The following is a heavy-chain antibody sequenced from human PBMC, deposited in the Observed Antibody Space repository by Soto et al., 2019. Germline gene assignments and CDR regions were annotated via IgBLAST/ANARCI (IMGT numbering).Heavy chain of an antibody. CDR2: IYYSGST. CDR3: AREAVGTFHY. Sequence: ETLSLTCTVSGGSISSNYWSWIRQPPGEGLEWIGYIYYSGSTNYNPSLKSRVTISVDTSKNQFSLKVSSVTTADTAVYYCAREAVGTFHYWGQGNLVTVSS. D-gene: IGHD6-19*01. CDR1: GGSISSNY. V-gene: IGHV4-59*01. J-gene: IGHJ4*02.